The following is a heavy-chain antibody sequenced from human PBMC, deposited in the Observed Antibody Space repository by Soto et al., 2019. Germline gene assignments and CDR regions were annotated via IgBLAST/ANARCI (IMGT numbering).Heavy chain of an antibody. V-gene: IGHV3-23*01. J-gene: IGHJ6*02. Sequence: PGGSLRLSCAASGFTFSSYAMSWVRQAPGKGLEWVSAISGSGGSTYYADSVKGRFTISRDNSKNTLYLQMNSLRAEDTAVYYCAKAASPYYDFWSGYSEYYYYGMYVWGQGTTVTVSS. D-gene: IGHD3-3*01. CDR3: AKAASPYYDFWSGYSEYYYYGMYV. CDR1: GFTFSSYA. CDR2: ISGSGGST.